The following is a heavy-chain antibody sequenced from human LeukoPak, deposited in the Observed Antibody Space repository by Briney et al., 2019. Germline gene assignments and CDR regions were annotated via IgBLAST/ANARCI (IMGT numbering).Heavy chain of an antibody. D-gene: IGHD3-16*02. J-gene: IGHJ4*02. V-gene: IGHV3-7*05. CDR2: IRQDGSEK. CDR1: GFTFSSYS. CDR3: ARDYVWGSDRYTDY. Sequence: GGSLRLSCATSGFTFSSYSMNWVRQAPGRGLEWVANIRQDGSEKYYVDSVKGRFTISRDNAKNSLYLQMNSLRAEDTAVYYCARDYVWGSDRYTDYWGQGTLVTVSS.